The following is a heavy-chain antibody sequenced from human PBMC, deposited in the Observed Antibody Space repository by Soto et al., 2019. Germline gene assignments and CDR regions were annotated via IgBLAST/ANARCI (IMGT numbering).Heavy chain of an antibody. J-gene: IGHJ6*02. CDR2: LNPNSGGT. V-gene: IGHV1-2*02. Sequence: ASVKVSCKTSGHTFTGYYLHWVRQAPGQGLEWMGWLNPNSGGTNYAQKFQGRVSMTRDTSISTAYMELGRLTSDDTAVYYCARDERFDTTAGYYYVMDVWGQGTTVTVSS. CDR1: GHTFTGYY. D-gene: IGHD3-9*01. CDR3: ARDERFDTTAGYYYVMDV.